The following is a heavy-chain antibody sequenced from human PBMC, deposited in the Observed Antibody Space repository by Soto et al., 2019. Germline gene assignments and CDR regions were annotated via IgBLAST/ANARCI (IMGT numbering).Heavy chain of an antibody. Sequence: QVQLQESGPGLVKPSETLSLTCTVSGGSITRGGYYWSWIRQHPGKGLEWIGYIYNSGTTYYNPSLKIRVTISVDTSKTQFSLKLTSVTAADTAVYYCARDPAPWGQGTLVTVSS. CDR1: GGSITRGGYY. J-gene: IGHJ5*02. CDR3: ARDPAP. CDR2: IYNSGTT. V-gene: IGHV4-31*03.